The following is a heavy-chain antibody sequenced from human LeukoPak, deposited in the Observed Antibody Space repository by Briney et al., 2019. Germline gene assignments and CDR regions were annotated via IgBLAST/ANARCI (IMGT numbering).Heavy chain of an antibody. D-gene: IGHD3-22*01. CDR1: TSGGYS. CDR3: AKDTQNYYDSSGYGY. CDR2: SSWNSGSI. Sequence: TSGGYSWSWIRQPPGKGLEWVSGSSWNSGSIGYADSVKGRFTISRDNAKNSLYLQMDSLRAEDTALYYCAKDTQNYYDSSGYGYWGQGTLVTVSS. V-gene: IGHV3-9*01. J-gene: IGHJ4*02.